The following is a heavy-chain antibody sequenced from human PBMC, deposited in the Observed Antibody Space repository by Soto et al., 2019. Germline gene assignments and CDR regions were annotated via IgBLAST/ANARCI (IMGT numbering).Heavy chain of an antibody. Sequence: GGSLRLSCSASGFIFSESTIYWVRQVPGKGLEAISAVSTSGRSTYYADSVKDRFTISRDNSKNTLFLQMGGLRPEDMAIYYCVKQAHGLDGVAFDYWGQGTQVTVSS. V-gene: IGHV3-64D*06. CDR3: VKQAHGLDGVAFDY. D-gene: IGHD2-15*01. J-gene: IGHJ4*02. CDR2: VSTSGRST. CDR1: GFIFSEST.